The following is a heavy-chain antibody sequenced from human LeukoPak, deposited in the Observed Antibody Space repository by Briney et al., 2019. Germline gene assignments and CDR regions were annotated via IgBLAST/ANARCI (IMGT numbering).Heavy chain of an antibody. CDR2: IWYDASNK. V-gene: IGHV3-33*01. D-gene: IGHD6-13*01. CDR3: VRGVGVSRFNYFDP. Sequence: PGVSLRLSCAASGFTFSSCGMHWVRQAPGKGLEGVAYIWYDASNKYYADSVKGRFTISRDNSKNTLFLQMNSLRDDDTAVYYCVRGVGVSRFNYFDPWGQGTLVIVSS. CDR1: GFTFSSCG. J-gene: IGHJ5*02.